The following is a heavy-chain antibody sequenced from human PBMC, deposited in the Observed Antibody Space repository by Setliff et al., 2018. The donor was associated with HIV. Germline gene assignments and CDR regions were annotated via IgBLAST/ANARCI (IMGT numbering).Heavy chain of an antibody. V-gene: IGHV3-48*01. CDR1: GFTLSSYS. Sequence: GGSLRLSCEASGFTLSSYSMNWVRQAPGKGLEWVSYIGSSSSPIYYAGAVKGRFTISRDNAKNSLYLQMNSLGAEDTAVYYCARRGDYYYYYAMDFWGQGTTVTVSS. CDR3: ARRGDYYYYYAMDF. CDR2: IGSSSSPI. J-gene: IGHJ6*02. D-gene: IGHD3-10*01.